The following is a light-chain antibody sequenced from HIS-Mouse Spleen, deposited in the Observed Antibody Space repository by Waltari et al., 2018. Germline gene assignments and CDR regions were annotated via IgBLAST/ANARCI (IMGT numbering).Light chain of an antibody. CDR3: QVWDSSSDHVV. Sequence: SYVLTQPPSVSVAPGKTARITCGGNNIGSKSMHWYQQKPGQAPVLVVYDDGDRPSGIPERFSGSNSGNTASLTISRVEAGDEADYYCQVWDSSSDHVVFGGGTKLTVL. J-gene: IGLJ2*01. V-gene: IGLV3-21*03. CDR1: NIGSKS. CDR2: DDG.